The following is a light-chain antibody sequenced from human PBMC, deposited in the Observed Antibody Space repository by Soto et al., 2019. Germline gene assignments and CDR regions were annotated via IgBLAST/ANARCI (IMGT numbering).Light chain of an antibody. Sequence: QSVLTQPPSASGSPGQSVTISCTGTKSDIGVYDFVSWYQHHPGKAPRLIIYEVVQRPSGFPDRFSGSKSGNTASLTVSGLQAADEADYFCKSYAGSNTYVFGSGTKVTVL. CDR3: KSYAGSNTYV. CDR2: EVV. V-gene: IGLV2-8*01. CDR1: KSDIGVYDF. J-gene: IGLJ1*01.